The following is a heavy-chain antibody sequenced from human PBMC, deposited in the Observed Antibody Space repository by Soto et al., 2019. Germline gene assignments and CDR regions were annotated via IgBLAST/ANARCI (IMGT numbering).Heavy chain of an antibody. V-gene: IGHV4-59*01. CDR2: VYFSGST. CDR1: GGSISSYY. CDR3: KRDLDIGHRGYGQSNV. J-gene: IGHJ6*02. D-gene: IGHD5-12*01. Sequence: SETLSLTCTISGGSISSYYWSWIRQTPGKGLEWIGYVYFSGSTNYNPSLKSRVLISIDTSRNQFSLKLNSVTAADTAVYYCKRDLDIGHRGYGQSNVWGQG.